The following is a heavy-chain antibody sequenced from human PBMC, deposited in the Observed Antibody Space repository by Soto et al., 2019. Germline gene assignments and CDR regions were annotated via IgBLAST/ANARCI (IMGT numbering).Heavy chain of an antibody. V-gene: IGHV4-59*12. J-gene: IGHJ6*03. D-gene: IGHD4-4*01. CDR1: GGSISSYY. CDR2: IYYSGST. Sequence: TLSLTCTVSGGSISSYYWSWIRQPPGKGLEWIGYIYYSGSTNYNPSLKSRVTISVDTSKNQFSLKLSSVTAADTAVYYCARTPYTLHYMDVWGKGTTVTVSS. CDR3: ARTPYTLHYMDV.